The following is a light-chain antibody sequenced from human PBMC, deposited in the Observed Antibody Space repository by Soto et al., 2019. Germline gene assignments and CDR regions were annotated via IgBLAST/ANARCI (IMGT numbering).Light chain of an antibody. V-gene: IGKV3-15*01. CDR3: QQYRSWPRT. CDR1: QSVSGA. Sequence: EIVMTQSPATLSVSPGERATLSCRASQSVSGALAWYQQKPGQTPSLLIYAASTRSTGIPARFSGSGSVTGFTLAISGLQSDDFAVYYCQQYRSWPRTFGQGTKVEI. CDR2: AAS. J-gene: IGKJ1*01.